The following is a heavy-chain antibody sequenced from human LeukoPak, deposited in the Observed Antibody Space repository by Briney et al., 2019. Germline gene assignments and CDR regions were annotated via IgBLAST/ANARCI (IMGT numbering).Heavy chain of an antibody. Sequence: SETLSLTCAVSGGSINSNYCWTWVRQSPGRGLEWIGEIYHTGSVNYNLSLESRVTISRDRSKNQFSLMLRSVTAADTAVYYCARHYDLWSGYNYWGQGLLVTVSS. CDR2: IYHTGSV. V-gene: IGHV4-4*02. J-gene: IGHJ4*02. CDR3: ARHYDLWSGYNY. D-gene: IGHD3-3*01. CDR1: GGSINSNYC.